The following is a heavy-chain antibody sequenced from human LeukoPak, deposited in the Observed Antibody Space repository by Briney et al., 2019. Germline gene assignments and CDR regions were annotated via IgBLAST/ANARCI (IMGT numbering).Heavy chain of an antibody. J-gene: IGHJ4*02. D-gene: IGHD5-18*01. CDR3: AKDMGCSYGQIDY. CDR2: ISSSGDNI. Sequence: PGGSLRLSCAASGFSFSSYEMNWVRQAPGKGLEWVSYISSSGDNIYYADSMKGRFTISRDNSKNSLYLQMNSLRTEDTALYYCAKDMGCSYGQIDYWGQGTLVTVSS. V-gene: IGHV3-48*03. CDR1: GFSFSSYE.